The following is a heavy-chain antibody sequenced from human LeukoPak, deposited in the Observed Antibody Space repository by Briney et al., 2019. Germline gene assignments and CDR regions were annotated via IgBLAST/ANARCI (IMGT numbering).Heavy chain of an antibody. CDR3: ARAPRGIAAASGFDP. D-gene: IGHD6-13*01. CDR2: ISSSSSTI. V-gene: IGHV3-48*01. J-gene: IGHJ5*02. Sequence: GGSLRLSCAASGFTFSSYSMNWVRQAPGKGLEWVSYISSSSSTIYYADSVKGRFTISRDNAKNSLYLQMNSLRAEDTAVYYCARAPRGIAAASGFDPWGQGTLVTVSS. CDR1: GFTFSSYS.